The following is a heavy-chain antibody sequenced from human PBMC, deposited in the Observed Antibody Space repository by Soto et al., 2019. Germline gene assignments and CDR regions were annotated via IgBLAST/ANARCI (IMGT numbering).Heavy chain of an antibody. D-gene: IGHD6-6*01. CDR2: IWYDGSNK. Sequence: LRLSCAASGFTFSSYGMHWVRQAPGKGLEWVAVIWYDGSNKYYADSVKGRFTISRDNSKNTLYLQMNSLRAEDTAVYYCARDSGGGSSADYYYYGMDVWGQGTTVTVSS. V-gene: IGHV3-33*01. J-gene: IGHJ6*02. CDR1: GFTFSSYG. CDR3: ARDSGGGSSADYYYYGMDV.